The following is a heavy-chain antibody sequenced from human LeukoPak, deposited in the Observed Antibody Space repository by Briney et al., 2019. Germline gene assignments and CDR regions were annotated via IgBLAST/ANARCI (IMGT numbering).Heavy chain of an antibody. J-gene: IGHJ4*02. CDR1: GGSFSDHY. D-gene: IGHD1-1*01. Sequence: NPSETLSLTCAVYGGSFSDHYWSWIRQPPGKGLERIGEINHSGSTNYNPSLKSRVTISVDTSKNQFSLKLSSVTAADTAVYYCARGRGVKYNSDRIYSFDYWGQGTLVAVSS. V-gene: IGHV4-34*01. CDR2: INHSGST. CDR3: ARGRGVKYNSDRIYSFDY.